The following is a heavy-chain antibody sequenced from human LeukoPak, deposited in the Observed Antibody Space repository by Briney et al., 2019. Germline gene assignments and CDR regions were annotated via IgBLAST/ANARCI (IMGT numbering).Heavy chain of an antibody. V-gene: IGHV3-74*01. CDR3: ARDLSGGDGY. CDR2: INEDGSTI. J-gene: IGHJ4*02. D-gene: IGHD3-16*01. CDR1: GFTFSRYW. Sequence: PGGSLRLSCAASGFTFSRYWMHWVRQAPGKGLVWVSRINEDGSTINYADSVKGRFTISRDNAKNTLYLQMSSLRAEDTATYYCARDLSGGDGYWGQGTLVTVSS.